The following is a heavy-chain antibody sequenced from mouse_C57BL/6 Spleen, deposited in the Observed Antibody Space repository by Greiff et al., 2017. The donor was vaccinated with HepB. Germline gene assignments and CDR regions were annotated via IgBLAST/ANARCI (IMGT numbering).Heavy chain of an antibody. V-gene: IGHV1-80*01. J-gene: IGHJ2*01. CDR3: ARSDYAGYFDY. CDR1: GYAFSSYW. CDR2: IYPGDGDT. Sequence: QVQLQQSGAELVKPGASVKISCKASGYAFSSYWMNWVKQRPGKGLEWIGQIYPGDGDTNYNGKFKGKATLTADKSSSTAYMQLSSLTSEDSAVYFCARSDYAGYFDYWGEGTTLTVSS. D-gene: IGHD2-4*01.